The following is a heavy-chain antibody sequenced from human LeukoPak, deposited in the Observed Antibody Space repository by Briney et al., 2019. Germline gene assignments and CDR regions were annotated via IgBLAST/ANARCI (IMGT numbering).Heavy chain of an antibody. D-gene: IGHD3-22*01. J-gene: IGHJ4*02. CDR3: ARDGGTMIAAPGY. Sequence: ASVRVSCTASGYSFTDHSIQWVRQAPGQGLEWMGWINPNTGATDSPQIFQGRVTMTRDTSISTAYMELRSLRSDDTAVYYCARDGGTMIAAPGYWGQGTLVTVSS. CDR2: INPNTGAT. CDR1: GYSFTDHS. V-gene: IGHV1-2*02.